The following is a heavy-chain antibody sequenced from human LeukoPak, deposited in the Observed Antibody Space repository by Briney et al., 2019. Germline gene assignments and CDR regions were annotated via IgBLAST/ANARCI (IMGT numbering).Heavy chain of an antibody. V-gene: IGHV4-39*07. CDR2: IYYSGST. Sequence: PSETLSLTCTVSGGSISSSSYYWGWIRQPPGKGLEWIGSIYYSGSTYYNPSLKSRVTISVDTSKNQFSLKLSSVTAADTAVYYCARVGPSDLIAAAGRPNWFDPWGQGTLVTVSS. D-gene: IGHD6-13*01. CDR3: ARVGPSDLIAAAGRPNWFDP. J-gene: IGHJ5*02. CDR1: GGSISSSSYY.